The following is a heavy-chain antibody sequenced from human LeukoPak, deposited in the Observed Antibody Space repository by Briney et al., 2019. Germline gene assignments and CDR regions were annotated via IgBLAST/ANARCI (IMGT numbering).Heavy chain of an antibody. CDR2: IYPGDSDT. Sequence: GGSLKISCKVSGHRLYNYWIGWVRQMPGKGLEWMGIIYPGDSDTRYSPSFQGQVTISADKSISTAYLQWSSLKASDTAMYYCARLNYYDSSGSKFDPWGQGTLVTVSS. CDR3: ARLNYYDSSGSKFDP. CDR1: GHRLYNYW. V-gene: IGHV5-51*01. J-gene: IGHJ5*02. D-gene: IGHD3-22*01.